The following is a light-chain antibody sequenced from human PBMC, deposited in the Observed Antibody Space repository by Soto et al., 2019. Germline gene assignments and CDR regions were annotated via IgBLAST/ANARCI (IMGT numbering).Light chain of an antibody. CDR3: QQSYSTPPT. V-gene: IGKV1-39*01. CDR2: AAS. CDR1: QSISSY. Sequence: DIQMTQSPSSLSASVGERVTITCRASQSISSYLNWYQQKPGKAPKLLIYAASSLQSGVPSRFSGSGSGTDFTLTIGSLQPEDFATYYCQQSYSTPPTFGGGTKVEIK. J-gene: IGKJ4*01.